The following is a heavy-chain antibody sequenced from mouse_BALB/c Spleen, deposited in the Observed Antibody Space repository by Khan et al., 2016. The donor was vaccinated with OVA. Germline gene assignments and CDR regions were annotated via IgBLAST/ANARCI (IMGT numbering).Heavy chain of an antibody. Sequence: EVQLQESGPGLVKPSQSLSLTCSVTGYSITSGYYWNWIRQFPGNKLEWMGYISYDGSNNYNPSLKNRISITRDTSKNQFFLKLNSVTTEDTATYYCARDYYGNYYSDYWGQGTTLTVSS. CDR1: GYSITSGYY. CDR2: ISYDGSN. J-gene: IGHJ2*01. CDR3: ARDYYGNYYSDY. D-gene: IGHD2-1*01. V-gene: IGHV3-6*02.